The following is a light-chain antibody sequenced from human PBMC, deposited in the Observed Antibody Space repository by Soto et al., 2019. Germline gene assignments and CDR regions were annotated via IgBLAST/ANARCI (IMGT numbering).Light chain of an antibody. CDR2: EVS. J-gene: IGLJ3*02. CDR1: SSDVGGYNY. V-gene: IGLV2-14*01. Sequence: QSALTQPASVSGSPGQSITISCTGTSSDVGGYNYVSWYQQHPGKAPKLMIYEVSNRPSGVSNRFSGSKSVNTASLTISGLQPEDEADYYCSSYTSSSTWVFGGGTKLTVL. CDR3: SSYTSSSTWV.